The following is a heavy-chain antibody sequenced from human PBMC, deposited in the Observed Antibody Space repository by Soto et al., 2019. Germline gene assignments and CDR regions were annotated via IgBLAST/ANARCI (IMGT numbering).Heavy chain of an antibody. Sequence: PWGSLRLSCAASGFTFSSYAMHWVRQAPGKGLEWVSAIGTAGDTYYPGSVKGRFTISRENAKNSLYLQMNSLRAGDTAVYYCARVVHWYFDLWGRGTLVTVSS. CDR2: IGTAGDT. CDR1: GFTFSSYA. J-gene: IGHJ2*01. CDR3: ARVVHWYFDL. D-gene: IGHD2-15*01. V-gene: IGHV3-13*01.